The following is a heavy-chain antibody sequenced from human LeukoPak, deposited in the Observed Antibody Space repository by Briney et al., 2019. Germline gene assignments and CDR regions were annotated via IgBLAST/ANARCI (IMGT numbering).Heavy chain of an antibody. V-gene: IGHV4-61*01. Sequence: PSETPSLTCTVSGGSISSTTHYWSWIRQPPGKGLEWIGYIYYSGSTNYNPSLKSRVTISVDTSKNQFSLKLSSVTAADTAVYYCARTVTKSYYYYYMDVWGKGTTVTVSS. CDR2: IYYSGST. J-gene: IGHJ6*03. D-gene: IGHD4-17*01. CDR3: ARTVTKSYYYYYMDV. CDR1: GGSISSTTHY.